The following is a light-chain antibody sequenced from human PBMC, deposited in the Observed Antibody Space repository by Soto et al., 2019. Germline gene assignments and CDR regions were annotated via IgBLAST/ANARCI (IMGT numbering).Light chain of an antibody. CDR2: GAS. CDR3: QQTKSLPPT. CDR1: QSISTW. J-gene: IGKJ5*01. Sequence: DIQMTQSPSTLSASVGDRVTITCRASQSISTWLGWYQQKPGRAPKLLIYGASNLENGVPSRFSGSGSGTDFTLTISSLQPEDFATYYCQQTKSLPPTLGQGTRLEIK. V-gene: IGKV1-12*01.